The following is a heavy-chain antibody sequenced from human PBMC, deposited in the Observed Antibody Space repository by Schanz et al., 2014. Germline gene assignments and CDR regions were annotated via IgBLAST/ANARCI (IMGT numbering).Heavy chain of an antibody. CDR3: AGESSNDIVLVPGAVFDH. V-gene: IGHV3-23*04. CDR2: ILGLASTT. Sequence: EVQLVESGGGLVRPGGSLRLSCAASGFTFSTSAMSWVRQVPGKGLEWVSAILGLASTTYYADSVKGRFTISRDNSKNTVYLQMNSLRPGDTAVYYCAGESSNDIVLVPGAVFDHWGQGTLVTVAS. J-gene: IGHJ4*02. D-gene: IGHD2-2*01. CDR1: GFTFSTSA.